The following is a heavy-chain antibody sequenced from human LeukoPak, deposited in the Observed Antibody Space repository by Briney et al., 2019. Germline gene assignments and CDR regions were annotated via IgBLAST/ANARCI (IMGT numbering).Heavy chain of an antibody. CDR1: GYTFTSYG. Sequence: ASVKVSCKASGYTFTSYGISWVRQAPGQGLEWMGWISADNGDTNYAQKFQGRVTMTTDTYTNTAYMELRSLRPDDTAVYYCARCGATVTMFFDYWGQGTLVTVSS. D-gene: IGHD4-17*01. CDR2: ISADNGDT. J-gene: IGHJ4*02. CDR3: ARCGATVTMFFDY. V-gene: IGHV1-18*01.